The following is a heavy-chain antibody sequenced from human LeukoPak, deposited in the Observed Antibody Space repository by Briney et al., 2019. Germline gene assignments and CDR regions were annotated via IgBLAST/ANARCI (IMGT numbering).Heavy chain of an antibody. J-gene: IGHJ3*02. V-gene: IGHV3-74*01. Sequence: GSLILSCAASGFSFSSYWMHWVRQAPGQGLVWVARVNSVGTTTNYADSVKGRFPISRDNAKNTLYLQMNSLRAEDTAVYYCARKYYGSGSVGAFDIWGQGTMVTVSS. D-gene: IGHD3-10*01. CDR2: VNSVGTTT. CDR1: GFSFSSYW. CDR3: ARKYYGSGSVGAFDI.